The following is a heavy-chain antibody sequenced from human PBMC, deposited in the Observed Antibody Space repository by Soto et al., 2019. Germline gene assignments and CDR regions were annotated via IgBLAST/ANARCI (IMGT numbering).Heavy chain of an antibody. Sequence: AXVKVSCKVSGYTLTELSMHWVRQAPGKCLEWMGGFDPEDGETIYAQKFQGRVTMTEDTSTDTAYMELSSLRSEDTAVYYCATGVGDIVATSSLGYWGQGTLVTVSS. CDR3: ATGVGDIVATSSLGY. V-gene: IGHV1-24*01. D-gene: IGHD5-12*01. CDR2: FDPEDGET. J-gene: IGHJ4*02. CDR1: GYTLTELS.